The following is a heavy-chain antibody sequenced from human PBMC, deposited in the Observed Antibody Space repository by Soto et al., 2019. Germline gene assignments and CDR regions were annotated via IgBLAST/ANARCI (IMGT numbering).Heavy chain of an antibody. CDR3: ARVPTYYDSSGRKEAFDI. D-gene: IGHD3-22*01. CDR1: GGTFSSYA. V-gene: IGHV1-69*10. Sequence: GASVKVSCKASGGTFSSYAISWVRQAPGQGLEWMGGIIPILGIANYAQKFQGRVTITADKSTSTAYTELSSLRSEDTAVYYCARVPTYYDSSGRKEAFDIWGQGTMVTVSS. J-gene: IGHJ3*02. CDR2: IIPILGIA.